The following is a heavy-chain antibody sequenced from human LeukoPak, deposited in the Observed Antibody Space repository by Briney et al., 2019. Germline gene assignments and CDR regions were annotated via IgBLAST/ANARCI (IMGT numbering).Heavy chain of an antibody. J-gene: IGHJ4*02. V-gene: IGHV4-59*08. Sequence: SETLSLTCTITGASISSYYWSWIRQPPGQGLERIGYIYYSGYTNYNPYLKSRVTISVDTTKNQFSLKLSSVTAADTAVYYCARRYYTNGVYYYDYWGQGTLVTVSS. CDR2: IYYSGYT. CDR1: GASISSYY. CDR3: ARRYYTNGVYYYDY. D-gene: IGHD2-8*01.